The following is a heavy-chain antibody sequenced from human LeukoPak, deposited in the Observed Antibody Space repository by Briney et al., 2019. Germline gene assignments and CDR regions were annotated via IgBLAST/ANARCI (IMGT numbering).Heavy chain of an antibody. D-gene: IGHD1-26*01. CDR1: GFSFSSFA. CDR3: VRGGTGRSGRPSFDY. V-gene: IGHV3-64D*06. Sequence: GGTLRLSCSASGFSFSSFAMHWVRQAPGKGLEYVSAISSSRENTYYADSVKGRVTTSRDNSRNTLYLQTSSLRAEDTAVYYCVRGGTGRSGRPSFDYWGQGTLVTDSS. CDR2: ISSSRENT. J-gene: IGHJ4*02.